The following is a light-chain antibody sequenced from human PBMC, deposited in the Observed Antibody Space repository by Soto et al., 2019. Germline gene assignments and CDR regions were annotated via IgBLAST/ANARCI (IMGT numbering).Light chain of an antibody. CDR2: DAS. CDR1: PGVDIW. Sequence: GARVTISCRATPGVDIWLDWYQQKPGKAPKLLISDASRLESGVPSRFSGSGSGSEFTITISSLQADEFDTYYCQQYHSYWTFGQGTKVETK. CDR3: QQYHSYWT. V-gene: IGKV1-5*01. J-gene: IGKJ1*01.